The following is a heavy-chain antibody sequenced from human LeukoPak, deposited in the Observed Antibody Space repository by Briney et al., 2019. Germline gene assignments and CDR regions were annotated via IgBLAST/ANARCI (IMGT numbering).Heavy chain of an antibody. CDR1: GCTFSSYG. Sequence: GGSLRLSCAASGCTFSSYGMHWVRQAPGKGLEWVADIWYDGNNKYYADSVKGRFTISRDNSKNTLYLQMNSLRAEDTAVYYCVKDQYYDSSGYYFDYWGQGTLVTVSS. CDR3: VKDQYYDSSGYYFDY. J-gene: IGHJ4*02. CDR2: IWYDGNNK. D-gene: IGHD3-22*01. V-gene: IGHV3-33*06.